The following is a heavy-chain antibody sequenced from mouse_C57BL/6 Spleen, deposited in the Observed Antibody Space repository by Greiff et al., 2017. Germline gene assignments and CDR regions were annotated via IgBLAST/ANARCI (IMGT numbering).Heavy chain of an antibody. J-gene: IGHJ2*01. D-gene: IGHD2-4*01. Sequence: EVQVVESGGGLVKPGGSLKLSCAASGFTFSSYAMSWVRQTPEKRLEWVATISDGGSYTYYPDNVKGRFTISRDNAKNNLYLQMSHLKSEDTAMYYCARGIYYESFYYFDYWGQGTTLTVSS. CDR3: ARGIYYESFYYFDY. CDR1: GFTFSSYA. CDR2: ISDGGSYT. V-gene: IGHV5-4*01.